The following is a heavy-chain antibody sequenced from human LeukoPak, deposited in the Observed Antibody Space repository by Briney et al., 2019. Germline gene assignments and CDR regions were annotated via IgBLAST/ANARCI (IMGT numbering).Heavy chain of an antibody. CDR3: ATCTGGNSGFDY. J-gene: IGHJ4*02. CDR1: GGSISSGGYY. CDR2: IYYSGST. D-gene: IGHD2-8*02. V-gene: IGHV4-31*03. Sequence: SETLSLTCTVSGGSISSGGYYWTWIRQHPGKGLEYIGFIYYSGSTYYNPSLKSRVTISVDTSKNQFSLKLSSVTAADTAVYYCATCTGGNSGFDYWGQGTLVTVSS.